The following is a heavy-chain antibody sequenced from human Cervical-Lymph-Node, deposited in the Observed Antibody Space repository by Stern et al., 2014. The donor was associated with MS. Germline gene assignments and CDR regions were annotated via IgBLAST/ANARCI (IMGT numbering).Heavy chain of an antibody. CDR3: ANPLPYAN. Sequence: VQLEESGAEVKEPGASVKVSCKASGDTFASYPIHWLRQAPGQGPVWMGIVNPTDGRTTYAQTFQGRVTMTRDTSTRTVYMELSSLRAEDTAMYFCANPLPYANWGQGTRVTVSS. J-gene: IGHJ1*01. D-gene: IGHD4-17*01. CDR2: VNPTDGRT. V-gene: IGHV1-46*03. CDR1: GDTFASYP.